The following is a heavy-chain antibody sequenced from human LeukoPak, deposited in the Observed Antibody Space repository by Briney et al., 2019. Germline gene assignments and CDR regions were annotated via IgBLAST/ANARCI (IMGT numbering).Heavy chain of an antibody. CDR1: GYTFTVFY. CDR3: ARDWFVDSGDDPFPFDY. D-gene: IGHD5-12*01. J-gene: IGHJ4*02. V-gene: IGHV1-2*02. CDR2: INPFIAGI. Sequence: ASVTVSFKASGYTFTVFYIHWVRQAPGQGLEWMGWINPFIAGINYAQKFQGRVTMTRDTSISTAYMELSRLTSDDTAIYYCARDWFVDSGDDPFPFDYWGQGTLVSVSS.